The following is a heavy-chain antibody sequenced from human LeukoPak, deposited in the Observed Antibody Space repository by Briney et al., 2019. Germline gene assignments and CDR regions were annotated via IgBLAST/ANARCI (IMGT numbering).Heavy chain of an antibody. V-gene: IGHV4-34*01. CDR1: GGSFSGYY. J-gene: IGHJ6*03. D-gene: IGHD6-13*01. Sequence: SETLSLTCAVYGGSFSGYYWSWIRQPPGKGLEWIGEINHSGSTNYNPSLKSRVTISVDTSKNQFSLKLSSVTAADTAVYYCARTYSSSWYRYYYMDVWGKGTTVTISS. CDR2: INHSGST. CDR3: ARTYSSSWYRYYYMDV.